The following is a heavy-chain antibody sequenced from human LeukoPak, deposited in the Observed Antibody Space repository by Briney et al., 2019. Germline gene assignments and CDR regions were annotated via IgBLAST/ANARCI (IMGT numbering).Heavy chain of an antibody. CDR3: VRGSIWSPDN. CDR1: GFTFSTYG. V-gene: IGHV3-23*01. J-gene: IGHJ4*02. CDR2: ISGSGGST. Sequence: LTGGSLRLSCVASGFTFSTYGMSWVRQAPGKGLEWVSAISGSGGSTYYADSVKGRFTISRGNSKNTLYLQMNSLTADDTAVYYCVRGSIWSPDNWGQGTLVTVSS. D-gene: IGHD3-10*01.